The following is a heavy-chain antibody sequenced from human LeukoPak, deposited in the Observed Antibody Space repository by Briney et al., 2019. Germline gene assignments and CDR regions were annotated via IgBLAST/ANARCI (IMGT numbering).Heavy chain of an antibody. CDR1: GYTFFNYG. D-gene: IGHD3-3*01. CDR3: GRDGVVTSYYFDY. CDR2: ISACDGNT. Sequence: ASVKVSCKASGYTFFNYGISWVRQAPGQGLEWIGWISACDGNTNYAQKLQDRVTVTRDISTSTAYMELRSLRSDDTAVYYCGRDGVVTSYYFDYWGQGTLVTVSS. V-gene: IGHV1-18*01. J-gene: IGHJ4*02.